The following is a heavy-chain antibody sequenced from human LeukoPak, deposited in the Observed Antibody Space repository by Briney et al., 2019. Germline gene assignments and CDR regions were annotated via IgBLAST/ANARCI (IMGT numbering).Heavy chain of an antibody. V-gene: IGHV3-7*03. CDR2: IKHDGSER. Sequence: SLSPSCSASGFTLSGYWMRWVRPAPGKGPGWVVNIKHDGSERYYVDSVKGRFTISRDNANNSLYLQMNSLGAEDSAVYYCVRDMRCGWKFDYWGQGTLVTVPS. J-gene: IGHJ4*02. CDR1: GFTLSGYW. D-gene: IGHD6-19*01. CDR3: VRDMRCGWKFDY.